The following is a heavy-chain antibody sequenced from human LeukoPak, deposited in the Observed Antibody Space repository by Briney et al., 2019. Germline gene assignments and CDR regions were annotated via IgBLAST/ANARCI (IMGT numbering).Heavy chain of an antibody. CDR2: ISGSGGSA. Sequence: GGSLRLSCAASGFTFSSYAMSWVRQAPGKGLEWVSAISGSGGSAYYADSVKGLFTISRDNSKNTLYLQMNSLRAGDTAVYYCAKAFRSAQHWGQGTLVTVSS. J-gene: IGHJ1*01. D-gene: IGHD2/OR15-2a*01. V-gene: IGHV3-23*01. CDR3: AKAFRSAQH. CDR1: GFTFSSYA.